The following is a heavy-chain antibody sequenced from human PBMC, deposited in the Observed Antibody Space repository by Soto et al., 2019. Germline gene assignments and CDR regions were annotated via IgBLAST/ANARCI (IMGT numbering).Heavy chain of an antibody. CDR3: AREHSSSSYVGWFDP. Sequence: SVKGSCKTSERTFSSYACSWGRQAPGQGLEWMGKIIPILGTAKSAQKLQGRVTITADESTSTVYMELRRLRSEDTAVYYCAREHSSSSYVGWFDPWGQGTRVSVS. J-gene: IGHJ5*02. V-gene: IGHV1-69*11. CDR2: IIPILGTA. CDR1: ERTFSSYA. D-gene: IGHD6-13*01.